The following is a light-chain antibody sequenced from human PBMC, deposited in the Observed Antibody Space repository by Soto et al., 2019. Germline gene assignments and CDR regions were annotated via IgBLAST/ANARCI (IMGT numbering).Light chain of an antibody. V-gene: IGLV2-14*01. Sequence: QAAVTEPACVSVFLWLSVTISCTGTSSDVGGYNYVSWYQQHPGKAPKLMIYDVSNRPSGVSNRFSGSKSGNTASLTISGLQAEDEADYYCSSYTSSSTLYVFGTGTKVTVL. J-gene: IGLJ1*01. CDR1: SSDVGGYNY. CDR3: SSYTSSSTLYV. CDR2: DVS.